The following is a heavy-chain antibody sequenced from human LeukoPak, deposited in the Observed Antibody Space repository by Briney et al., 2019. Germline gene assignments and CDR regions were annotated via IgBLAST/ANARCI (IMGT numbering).Heavy chain of an antibody. Sequence: GGSLRLSCAASGFTFDDYAIHWVCQAPGKGLEWVSLISGDGGSTYYADSVKSRFTISRDNSKNSLYLQMNSLKTEDTAFYYCAKGPYGGTYLPFDYWGQGTLVTVSS. V-gene: IGHV3-43*02. J-gene: IGHJ4*02. CDR1: GFTFDDYA. CDR2: ISGDGGST. D-gene: IGHD1-26*01. CDR3: AKGPYGGTYLPFDY.